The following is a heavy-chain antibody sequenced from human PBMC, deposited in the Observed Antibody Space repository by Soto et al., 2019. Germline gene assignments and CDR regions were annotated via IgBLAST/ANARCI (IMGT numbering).Heavy chain of an antibody. CDR2: ISGSGGST. Sequence: EVQLLESGGGLVQPGGSLRLSCAASGFTFSSYAMSWVRQAPGKGLEWVSAISGSGGSTYYADSVKGGFTISRDNSKNTLYLQMNSLRAEDTAVYYCAKDQKGEVGGETTYYYYYMDVWGKGTTVTVSS. V-gene: IGHV3-23*01. J-gene: IGHJ6*03. D-gene: IGHD3-16*01. CDR3: AKDQKGEVGGETTYYYYYMDV. CDR1: GFTFSSYA.